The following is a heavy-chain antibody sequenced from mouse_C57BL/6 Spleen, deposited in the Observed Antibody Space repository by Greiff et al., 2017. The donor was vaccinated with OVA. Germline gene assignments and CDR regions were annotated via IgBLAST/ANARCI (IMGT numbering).Heavy chain of an antibody. CDR2: IDPENGDT. Sequence: EVQLQQSGAELVRPGASVKLSCTASGFNIKDDYMHWVKQRPEQGLEWIGWIDPENGDTEYASKFQGKATITADTSSNTAYLQLSSLTSEDTAVYYCTTNYGSSRAYWGQGTLVTVSA. CDR1: GFNIKDDY. CDR3: TTNYGSSRAY. V-gene: IGHV14-4*01. D-gene: IGHD1-1*01. J-gene: IGHJ3*01.